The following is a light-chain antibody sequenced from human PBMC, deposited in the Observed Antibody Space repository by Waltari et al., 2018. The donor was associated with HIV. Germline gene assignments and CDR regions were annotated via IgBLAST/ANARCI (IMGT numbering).Light chain of an antibody. V-gene: IGKV1-39*01. CDR2: DMS. CDR1: QIIDSN. J-gene: IGKJ3*01. Sequence: DIQMTQSPLFLSASVGDTVTITCRASQIIDSNLNWYQQKSGTAPKLLIYDMSSLQSGVPPRFSGSGFGTDFTLTISSLQPDDFATYYCQQRFTYPLTFGPGTKV. CDR3: QQRFTYPLT.